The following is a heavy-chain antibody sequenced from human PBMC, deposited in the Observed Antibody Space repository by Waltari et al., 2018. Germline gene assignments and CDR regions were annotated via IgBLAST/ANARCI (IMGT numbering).Heavy chain of an antibody. D-gene: IGHD3-22*01. J-gene: IGHJ4*02. CDR3: ARDRANYYDSSGYSTFDY. Sequence: EVQLVESGGGLVQPGGSLRLSCAASGFTFSSYWMSWVRQAPGKGLEWVANIKQDGSEKYYVDSVKGRFTISRDNAKNSLYLQMNSLRAEDTAVYYCARDRANYYDSSGYSTFDYWGQGTLVTVSS. V-gene: IGHV3-7*01. CDR1: GFTFSSYW. CDR2: IKQDGSEK.